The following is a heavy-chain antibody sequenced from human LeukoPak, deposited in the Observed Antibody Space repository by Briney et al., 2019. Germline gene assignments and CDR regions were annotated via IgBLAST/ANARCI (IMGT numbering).Heavy chain of an antibody. CDR2: IIPILGIA. Sequence: SVKVSCKASGGTFSSYAISWVRQAPGQGLEWMGRIIPILGIANYAQKFQGRVTITADKSTSTAYMELSSLRSEDTALYYCAKVTGATWGRTDSGAFDIWGQGTMVTVSS. D-gene: IGHD1-14*01. V-gene: IGHV1-69*04. CDR3: AKVTGATWGRTDSGAFDI. J-gene: IGHJ3*02. CDR1: GGTFSSYA.